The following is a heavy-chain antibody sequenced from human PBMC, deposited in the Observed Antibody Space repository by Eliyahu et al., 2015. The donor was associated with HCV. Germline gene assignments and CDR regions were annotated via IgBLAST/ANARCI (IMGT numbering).Heavy chain of an antibody. D-gene: IGHD3-16*01. Sequence: EVQLVESGGGLVQPGGSLRLSCAASGFTFSSYAMTWVRQAPGKGLEWVSSITGSGDDSTYYADSVKGRFTTSRDNSKNTLYLLMDSLGVDDTAVYYCVKARGTAPDYWGQGILVTVSS. CDR2: ITGSGDDST. J-gene: IGHJ4*02. V-gene: IGHV3-23*04. CDR3: VKARGTAPDY. CDR1: GFTFSSYA.